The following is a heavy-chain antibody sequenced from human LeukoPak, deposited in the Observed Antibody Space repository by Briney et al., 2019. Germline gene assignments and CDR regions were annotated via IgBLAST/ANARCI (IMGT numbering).Heavy chain of an antibody. CDR2: INPNSGGT. V-gene: IGHV1-2*06. CDR3: ATDRGGYSPYGMDV. D-gene: IGHD3-22*01. Sequence: ASVKVSCKASGYTFTGYYMHWVRQAPGQGLEWMGRINPNSGGTNYAQKFQGRVTMTRDTSISTAYMELSSLRSEDTAVYYCATDRGGYSPYGMDVWGQGTTVTVSS. CDR1: GYTFTGYY. J-gene: IGHJ6*02.